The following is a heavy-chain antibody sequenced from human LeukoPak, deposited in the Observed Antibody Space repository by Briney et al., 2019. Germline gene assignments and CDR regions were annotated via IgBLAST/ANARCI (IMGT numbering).Heavy chain of an antibody. V-gene: IGHV3-23*01. CDR3: AKLRSVVVIAALNY. CDR1: GFTFTNYA. J-gene: IGHJ4*02. CDR2: ISGSGDSA. D-gene: IGHD2-21*01. Sequence: GGSLRLSCAASGFTFTNYAMSWVRQAPGKGLEWVSTISGSGDSAYYADSVKGRFTISRDNSKNTLYLQMNSLRADDTAVCYCAKLRSVVVIAALNYWGQGILVTVSS.